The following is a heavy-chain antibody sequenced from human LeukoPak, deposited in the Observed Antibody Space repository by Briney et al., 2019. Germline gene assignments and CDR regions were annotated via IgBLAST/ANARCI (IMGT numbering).Heavy chain of an antibody. CDR2: IYPGDSDT. Sequence: GESLKISFKGSGYSFTSYWIGWVRQMPGKGLEWMGIIYPGDSDTRYSPSFQGQVTISADKSISTAYLQWSSLKASDTAMYYCASGDSSSWARTDYWGQGTLVTVSS. D-gene: IGHD6-13*01. J-gene: IGHJ4*02. V-gene: IGHV5-51*01. CDR1: GYSFTSYW. CDR3: ASGDSSSWARTDY.